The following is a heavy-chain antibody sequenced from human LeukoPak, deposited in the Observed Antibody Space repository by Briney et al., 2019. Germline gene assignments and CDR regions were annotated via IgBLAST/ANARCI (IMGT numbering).Heavy chain of an antibody. Sequence: QPGGSLRLSCAASGFSFNNYAMNWVRQAPGKGLEWVSIIIASSGSTFYADSVKGRFTISRDNSKNTLYLQMNSLRVEDTAVYYCAKGGYDFVEVAYFDFWGQGTLVTVSS. V-gene: IGHV3-23*01. J-gene: IGHJ4*02. CDR2: IIASSGST. CDR1: GFSFNNYA. D-gene: IGHD5-12*01. CDR3: AKGGYDFVEVAYFDF.